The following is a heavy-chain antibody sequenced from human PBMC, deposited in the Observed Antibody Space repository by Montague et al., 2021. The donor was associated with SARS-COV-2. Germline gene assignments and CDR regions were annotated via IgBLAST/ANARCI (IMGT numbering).Heavy chain of an antibody. CDR1: GGSVGRSNR. J-gene: IGHJ6*02. D-gene: IGHD4-17*01. CDR2: IYHRGST. Sequence: SETLSLTCAGYGGSVGRSNRRRSVRQTPGKGLQCIREIYHRGSTKYNPSLKSRVTISVDKSKNQFSLKLSSVTAADTAVYYCARDTASYGMDVWGQGTTVTVSS. CDR3: ARDTASYGMDV. V-gene: IGHV4-4*02.